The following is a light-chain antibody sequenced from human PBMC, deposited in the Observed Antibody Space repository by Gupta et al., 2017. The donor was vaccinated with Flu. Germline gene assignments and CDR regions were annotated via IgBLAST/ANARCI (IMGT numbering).Light chain of an antibody. CDR3: MQGARWPWA. Sequence: DVVMTQSPLSLSVTPGQPASISCRSSEGLLHSDGNNYLHWFHQRAGQSPRRLIFQVSYRDSGVPDRFSGSGSGTDFTLKISRVEAEDVGIYFCMQGARWPWAFGQGTTVEIK. V-gene: IGKV2-30*02. CDR2: QVS. J-gene: IGKJ1*01. CDR1: EGLLHSDGNNY.